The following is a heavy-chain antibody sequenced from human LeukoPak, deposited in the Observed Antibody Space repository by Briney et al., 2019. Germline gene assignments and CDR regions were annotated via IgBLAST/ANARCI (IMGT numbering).Heavy chain of an antibody. V-gene: IGHV4-61*02. D-gene: IGHD2-8*01. CDR3: ASSTKNYAYYYYYMDV. CDR1: GGSISSGSYY. J-gene: IGHJ6*03. Sequence: SETLSLTCTVSGGSISSGSYYWSWIRQPAGKGLEWIGRIYTSGSTNSNPSLQSRVTISVDTSNNQFPLKLSSVTAADTAVYYCASSTKNYAYYYYYMDVWGKGTTVTVSS. CDR2: IYTSGST.